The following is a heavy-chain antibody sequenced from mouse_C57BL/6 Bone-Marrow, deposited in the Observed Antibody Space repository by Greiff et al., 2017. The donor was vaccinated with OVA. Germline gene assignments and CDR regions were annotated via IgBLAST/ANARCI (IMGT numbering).Heavy chain of an antibody. V-gene: IGHV3-6*01. CDR2: ISYDGSN. CDR3: ARDSIYYYGSSYHFDY. J-gene: IGHJ2*01. CDR1: GYSITSGYY. D-gene: IGHD1-1*01. Sequence: DVKLEESGPGLVKPSQSLSLTCSVTGYSITSGYYWNWIRQFPGNKLEWMGYISYDGSNNYNPSLKNRISITRDTSKKQFFLKLNSVTTEDTATYYCARDSIYYYGSSYHFDYWGQGTTLTVSS.